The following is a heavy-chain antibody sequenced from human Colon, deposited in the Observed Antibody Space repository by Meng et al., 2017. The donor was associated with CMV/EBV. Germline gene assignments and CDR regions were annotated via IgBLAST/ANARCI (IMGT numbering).Heavy chain of an antibody. CDR2: TYYSGST. J-gene: IGHJ5*02. Sequence: GSLRLSCAVSGGSITQNYWSWIRQSPGKGLEWIGYTYYSGSTNYNPSLKSRVIISIDTSKNQVSLKLKSVTAADTAVYYCARAPDAKYHYDRSGYGGFDPWGQGALVTVSS. D-gene: IGHD3-22*01. CDR3: ARAPDAKYHYDRSGYGGFDP. V-gene: IGHV4-59*12. CDR1: GGSITQNY.